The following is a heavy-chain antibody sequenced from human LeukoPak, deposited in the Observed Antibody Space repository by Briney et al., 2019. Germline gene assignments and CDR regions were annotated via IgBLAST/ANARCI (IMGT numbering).Heavy chain of an antibody. J-gene: IGHJ6*03. CDR1: GFTFYDYI. D-gene: IGHD6-13*01. Sequence: GGSLRLSCAASGFTFYDYIMHWARQAPGKGLEWVSLISWDGGTTYYADSVKGRFTISRDNSKNSLYLQMNSLTTEDTAFYYCAKGGSSSWLVLYYYYMDVWGKGTTVTVSS. CDR2: ISWDGGTT. CDR3: AKGGSSSWLVLYYYYMDV. V-gene: IGHV3-43*01.